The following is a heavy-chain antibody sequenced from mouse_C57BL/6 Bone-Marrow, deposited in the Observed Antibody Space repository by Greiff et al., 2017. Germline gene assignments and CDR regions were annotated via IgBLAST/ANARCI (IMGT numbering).Heavy chain of an antibody. V-gene: IGHV1-55*01. CDR1: GYTFTSYW. Sequence: QVQLQQPGAELVKPGASVKMSCKASGYTFTSYWITWVKQRPGQGLEWIGDIYPTSGRTNYNEKFKSKAILTVDTSSNTAYMQLSSLTSEDSAVFCCARSGPLGRSFDYWGQGTTLRVSS. D-gene: IGHD4-1*01. J-gene: IGHJ2*01. CDR2: IYPTSGRT. CDR3: ARSGPLGRSFDY.